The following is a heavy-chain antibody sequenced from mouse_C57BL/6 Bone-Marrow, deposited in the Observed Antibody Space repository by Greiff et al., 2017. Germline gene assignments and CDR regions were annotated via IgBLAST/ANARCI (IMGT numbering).Heavy chain of an antibody. D-gene: IGHD1-1*01. CDR1: GYTFTSYW. CDR3: ARHFITTVVSY. CDR2: IDPSDSYT. V-gene: IGHV1-59*01. J-gene: IGHJ2*01. Sequence: QVQLQQPGAELVRPGTSVKLSCKASGYTFTSYWMHWVKQRPGQGLEWIGVIDPSDSYTNYNQKFKGKATLTVDTSSSTAYMQLSSLTSEDSAVYYCARHFITTVVSYWGQGTTLTVSS.